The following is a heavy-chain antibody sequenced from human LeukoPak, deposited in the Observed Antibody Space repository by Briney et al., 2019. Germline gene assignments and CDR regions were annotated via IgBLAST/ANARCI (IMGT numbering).Heavy chain of an antibody. J-gene: IGHJ4*02. D-gene: IGHD3-10*01. CDR2: ISWNSGSI. CDR1: GFTFDDYA. CDR3: AKDMSPYGSGSPDY. V-gene: IGHV3-9*01. Sequence: GGSLRLSCAASGFTFDDYAMHWVRQAPGKGLEWVSGISWNSGSIGYADSVKGRFTISRDNAKNSLYLQMNSLRAEDTALYYCAKDMSPYGSGSPDYWGQGTLVTVSS.